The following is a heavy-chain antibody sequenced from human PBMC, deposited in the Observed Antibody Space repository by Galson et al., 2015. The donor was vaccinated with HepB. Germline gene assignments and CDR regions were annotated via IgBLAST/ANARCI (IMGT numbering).Heavy chain of an antibody. CDR2: INPSGGST. Sequence: SVKVSCKASGYTFTSYYMHWVRQAPGQGLEWMGIINPSGGSTSYAQKFRGRVTMTRDTSTSTVYMELSSLRSEDTAVYYCAREGTAAAGDYYYYGMDVWGQGTTVTVSS. CDR1: GYTFTSYY. V-gene: IGHV1-46*01. D-gene: IGHD6-13*01. J-gene: IGHJ6*02. CDR3: AREGTAAAGDYYYYGMDV.